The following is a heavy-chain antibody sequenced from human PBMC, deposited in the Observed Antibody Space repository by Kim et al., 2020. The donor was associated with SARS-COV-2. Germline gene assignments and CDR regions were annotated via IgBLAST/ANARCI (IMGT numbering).Heavy chain of an antibody. J-gene: IGHJ4*02. V-gene: IGHV1-8*01. CDR1: GYTFTSYD. Sequence: ASVKVSCKASGYTFTSYDINWVRQATGQGLEWMGWMNPNSGNTGYAQKFQGRVTMTRNTSISTAYMELSSLRSEDTAVYYCARDESGLWLFDYWGQGTLVTVSS. CDR2: MNPNSGNT. CDR3: ARDESGLWLFDY. D-gene: IGHD5-18*01.